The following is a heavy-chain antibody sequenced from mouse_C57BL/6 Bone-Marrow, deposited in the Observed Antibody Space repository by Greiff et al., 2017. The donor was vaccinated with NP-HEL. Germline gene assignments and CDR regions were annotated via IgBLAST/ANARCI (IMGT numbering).Heavy chain of an antibody. Sequence: QVQLQQSGAELVKPGASVKLSCKASGYTFTEDTIRWVKQRSGQGLEWSGWFFPGSGSIKHNQKFKDKATLTADKSSSPVYMELSRLTSEDSAVYFCARHEDYYGSSPWFAYWGQGTLVTVSA. V-gene: IGHV1-62-2*01. D-gene: IGHD1-1*01. J-gene: IGHJ3*01. CDR2: FFPGSGSI. CDR1: GYTFTEDT. CDR3: ARHEDYYGSSPWFAY.